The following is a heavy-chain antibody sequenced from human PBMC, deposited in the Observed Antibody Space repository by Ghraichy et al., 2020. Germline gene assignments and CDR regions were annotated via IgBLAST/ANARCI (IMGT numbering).Heavy chain of an antibody. J-gene: IGHJ3*02. V-gene: IGHV3-48*03. Sequence: GESLNISCAASGFTFSSYEMNWVRQAPGKGLEWVSYISGSGSTIYHADSVKGRFTISRDNAKDSLYLQMNSLRAEDTAVYYCARMVGDDAFDIWGQGTMVTVSS. CDR3: ARMVGDDAFDI. D-gene: IGHD1-26*01. CDR2: ISGSGSTI. CDR1: GFTFSSYE.